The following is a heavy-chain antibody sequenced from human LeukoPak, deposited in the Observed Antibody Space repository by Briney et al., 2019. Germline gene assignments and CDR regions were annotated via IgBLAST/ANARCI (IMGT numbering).Heavy chain of an antibody. CDR2: INPSGGST. CDR3: ARAILTNYGSGSPNFDY. V-gene: IGHV1-46*01. Sequence: ASVKVSCKASGYTFTSYYMHWVRQAPGQGLEWMGIINPSGGSTSYAQKFQGRVTMTRDMSTSTVYMELSSLRSEDTAVYYCARAILTNYGSGSPNFDYWGQGTLVTASS. D-gene: IGHD3-10*01. J-gene: IGHJ4*02. CDR1: GYTFTSYY.